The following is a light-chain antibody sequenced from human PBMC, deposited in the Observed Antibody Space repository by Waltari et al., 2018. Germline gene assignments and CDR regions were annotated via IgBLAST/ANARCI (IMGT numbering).Light chain of an antibody. CDR2: DSS. Sequence: EIVLTQSPATLSLSPGERATLSCRASQSVSTYLAWYQQRPGQPPRLLIYDSSSRATVIPARFSGSGSGTDFTLTISSLEPEDFAVYYCQQRYKWPLTFGGGSKVEI. J-gene: IGKJ4*01. CDR3: QQRYKWPLT. CDR1: QSVSTY. V-gene: IGKV3-11*01.